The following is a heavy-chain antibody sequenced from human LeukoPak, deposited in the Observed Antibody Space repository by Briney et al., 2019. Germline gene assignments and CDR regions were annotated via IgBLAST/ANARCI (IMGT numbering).Heavy chain of an antibody. V-gene: IGHV4-34*01. CDR1: GGSFSGYY. CDR2: INHSGST. J-gene: IGHJ2*01. Sequence: SETLSLTCAVYGGSFSGYYWSWIRQPPGKGLEWIGEINHSGSTNYNPSLKSRVTISVDTSKNQFSLKLSSVTAADTAVYYCARGRHWYFDLRGRGTLVTVSS. CDR3: ARGRHWYFDL.